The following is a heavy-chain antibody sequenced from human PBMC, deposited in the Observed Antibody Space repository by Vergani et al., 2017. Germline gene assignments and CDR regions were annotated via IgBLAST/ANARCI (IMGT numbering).Heavy chain of an antibody. CDR1: GGSISSGGYY. CDR3: ARAPVLYYDFWSGYYSRFDP. Sequence: QVQLQESGPGLVKPSQTLSLTCTVSGGSISSGGYYWSWIRQHPGKGLEWIGYIYYSGSTYYNPSLKSRVTISVDTSKNQFFLKLSSVTAADTAVYYCARAPVLYYDFWSGYYSRFDPWGQGTLVTVSS. CDR2: IYYSGST. J-gene: IGHJ5*02. D-gene: IGHD3-3*01. V-gene: IGHV4-31*03.